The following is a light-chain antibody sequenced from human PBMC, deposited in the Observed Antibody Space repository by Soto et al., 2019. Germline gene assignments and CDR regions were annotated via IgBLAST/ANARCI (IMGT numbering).Light chain of an antibody. J-gene: IGKJ1*01. CDR1: QSVSSSY. Sequence: EIVLTQSPGTLSLSPGERATLSCRASQSVSSSYLAWYQQKPGQAPRLLIYGASSRATGIPDRFSGSGSGTDFTLTISILEPDVFAVYYCQKYGSSPPWTFGQGTKVEIK. V-gene: IGKV3-20*01. CDR3: QKYGSSPPWT. CDR2: GAS.